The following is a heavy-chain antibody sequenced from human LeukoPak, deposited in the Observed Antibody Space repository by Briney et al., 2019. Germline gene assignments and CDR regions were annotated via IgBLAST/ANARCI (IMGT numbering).Heavy chain of an antibody. CDR2: IWYDGSNK. Sequence: GGSLRLSCAASGFTFSSYGMHWVRQAPGKGLEWVAFIWYDGSNKYYADSVKGRFTISRDNSKNTLYLQMNSLRAEDTAVYYCARDKGLELLYGGAFDIWGQGTMVTVSS. D-gene: IGHD1-7*01. CDR3: ARDKGLELLYGGAFDI. CDR1: GFTFSSYG. J-gene: IGHJ3*02. V-gene: IGHV3-33*01.